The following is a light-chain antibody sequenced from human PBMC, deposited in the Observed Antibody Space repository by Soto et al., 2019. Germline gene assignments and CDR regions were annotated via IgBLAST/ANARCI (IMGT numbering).Light chain of an antibody. CDR3: ASWDDNLNGPLL. V-gene: IGLV1-44*01. J-gene: IGLJ2*01. CDR2: NNN. CDR1: SSNIGRNS. Sequence: QSALTQPPSASGTPGQRVTISCSGGSSNIGRNSVSWYQQVPGTAPKLIIFNNNERPSGIPGRFSGSKSGASAFLAIVGLQSEDEADYFCASWDDNLNGPLLFGGGTKVTVL.